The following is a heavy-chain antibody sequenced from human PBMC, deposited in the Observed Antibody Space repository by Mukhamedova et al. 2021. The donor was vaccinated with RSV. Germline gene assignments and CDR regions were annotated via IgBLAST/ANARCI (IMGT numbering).Heavy chain of an antibody. D-gene: IGHD3-22*01. J-gene: IGHJ4*02. V-gene: IGHV3-33*01. CDR2: IWYDGSNK. Sequence: VAFIWYDGSNKYYIDSVKGRFTISRDNSEDTIYLQMNRLRAEDTAMYFCARDSKWGLPPLTVDYWGQGTLVTVSS. CDR3: ARDSKWGLPPLTVDY.